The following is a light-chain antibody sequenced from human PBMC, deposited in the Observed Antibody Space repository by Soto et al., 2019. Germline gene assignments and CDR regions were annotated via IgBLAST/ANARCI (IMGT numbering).Light chain of an antibody. Sequence: QPVLTQSPSASASLGASVKLTCTLSPGHSNYAIAWHQQQPQKGPRFLMRVNSDGSHTKGDGVPDRFSGSSSGAERYLSISRLQSEDEADYYCQTWATGIRVFGGGTKLTVL. J-gene: IGLJ3*02. CDR2: VNSDGSH. V-gene: IGLV4-69*01. CDR1: PGHSNYA. CDR3: QTWATGIRV.